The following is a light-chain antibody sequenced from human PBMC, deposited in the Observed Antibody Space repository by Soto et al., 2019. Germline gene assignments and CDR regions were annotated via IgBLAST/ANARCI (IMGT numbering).Light chain of an antibody. Sequence: QSVLTQPPSASGTPGQRVTISCSGSSSNIGRSAVNWYQQLPGTAPKLLIYGTNERPSGVPGRFSGSKSGTSASLAISGLQSEDEADYYCGTWDDSLNGVVFGGGTKLTVL. CDR3: GTWDDSLNGVV. J-gene: IGLJ3*02. V-gene: IGLV1-44*01. CDR2: GTN. CDR1: SSNIGRSA.